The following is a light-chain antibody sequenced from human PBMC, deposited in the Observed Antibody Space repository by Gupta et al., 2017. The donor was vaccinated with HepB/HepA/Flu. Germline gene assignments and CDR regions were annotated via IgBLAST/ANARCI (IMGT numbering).Light chain of an antibody. V-gene: IGKV3-11*01. CDR1: ETVSSS. Sequence: EIVLTQSPATLSLSPGERATLSCRASETVSSSLAWYQQKPGQAPRLLIYDASKRATGIPARFSGSGSGTEFTLTISSLEPEDFAVYYCHQRSHWPITFGRGTKVDIK. J-gene: IGKJ3*01. CDR2: DAS. CDR3: HQRSHWPIT.